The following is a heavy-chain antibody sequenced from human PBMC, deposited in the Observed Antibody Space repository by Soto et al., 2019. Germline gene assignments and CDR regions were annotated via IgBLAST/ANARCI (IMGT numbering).Heavy chain of an antibody. D-gene: IGHD1-26*01. CDR3: ARLGGIVDTGTWIQ. Sequence: GESLKISCKASGYRFSTYWIGWVRQRPGKGPEWMAIIYPGDSDTRENPTFQGQVTISADKSSNTVHLQWRSLKASDTAIYYCARLGGIVDTGTWIQWGQGTPVTVSS. CDR1: GYRFSTYW. CDR2: IYPGDSDT. J-gene: IGHJ4*02. V-gene: IGHV5-51*01.